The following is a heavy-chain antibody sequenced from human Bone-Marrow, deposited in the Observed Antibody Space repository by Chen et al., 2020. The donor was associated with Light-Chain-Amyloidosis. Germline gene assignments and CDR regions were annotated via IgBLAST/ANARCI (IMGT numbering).Heavy chain of an antibody. D-gene: IGHD6-13*01. J-gene: IGHJ4*02. V-gene: IGHV3-43*02. CDR1: GFTFDDYG. CDR2: ISGDGGST. CDR3: AKDKRGSSSSWSHYFDY. Sequence: EVQLVESGGGVVQPGGSLRLSCAASGFTFDDYGIHWVRQAPGKGLEWVSLISGDGGSTYYADSVKGRFTISRDNSKNSLYLQMNSLRTEDTALYYCAKDKRGSSSSWSHYFDYWGQGTLVTVSS.